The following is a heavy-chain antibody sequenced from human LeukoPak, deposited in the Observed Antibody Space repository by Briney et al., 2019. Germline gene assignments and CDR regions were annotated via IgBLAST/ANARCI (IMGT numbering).Heavy chain of an antibody. V-gene: IGHV3-9*01. CDR3: AKGTGSYIHDAFDI. J-gene: IGHJ3*02. Sequence: PGGSLRLSCAASGFTFDDYAMHWVRQAPGKGLEWVSGISWNSGSIGYADSVKGRFTISRDNAKNSLYLQMNSLRAEDTALCYCAKGTGSYIHDAFDIWGQGTMVTVSS. CDR1: GFTFDDYA. CDR2: ISWNSGSI. D-gene: IGHD3-10*01.